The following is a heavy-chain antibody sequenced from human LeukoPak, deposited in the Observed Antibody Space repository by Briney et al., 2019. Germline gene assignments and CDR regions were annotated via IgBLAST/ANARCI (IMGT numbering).Heavy chain of an antibody. J-gene: IGHJ6*03. CDR2: IYSGGST. CDR1: GFTVSSNY. D-gene: IGHD1-26*01. CDR3: ARVRMGATVSDFYYYYMDV. Sequence: AGGSLRLSCAASGFTVSSNYMSWVRQAPGKGLEWVSVIYSGGSTYYADSVKGRFTISRDNSKNTLYLQMGSLRVEDMAVYYCARVRMGATVSDFYYYYMDVWGKGTTVTVSS. V-gene: IGHV3-53*05.